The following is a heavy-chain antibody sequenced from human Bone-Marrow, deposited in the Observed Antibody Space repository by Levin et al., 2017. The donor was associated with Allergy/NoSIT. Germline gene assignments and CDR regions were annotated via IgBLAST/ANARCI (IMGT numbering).Heavy chain of an antibody. D-gene: IGHD6-19*01. V-gene: IGHV3-23*01. CDR1: GFTFSYYS. J-gene: IGHJ4*02. CDR3: AAPGAAGVLIRSQSFDY. Sequence: GGSLRLSCVASGFTFSYYSMTWVRQAPGKGLEWVSIISGSSDATYYADSVKGRFTISRDNSQNTLYLQMNSLRAEDTAVYYCAAPGAAGVLIRSQSFDYWGQGTLVSVSS. CDR2: ISGSSDAT.